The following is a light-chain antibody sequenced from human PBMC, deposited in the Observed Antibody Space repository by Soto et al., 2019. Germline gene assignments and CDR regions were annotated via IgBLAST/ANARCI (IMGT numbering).Light chain of an antibody. J-gene: IGKJ2*01. CDR1: QSISSY. CDR2: DAS. CDR3: QHSYSTPYT. Sequence: DIQMTQSPSSLSASVGDRVTITCRASQSISSYLNWYQQKPGKAPKLLIYDASSLQSGVPSRFSGRGSGTDFNLTISSLQPEDFATYYCQHSYSTPYTFGQGTKLEIK. V-gene: IGKV1-39*01.